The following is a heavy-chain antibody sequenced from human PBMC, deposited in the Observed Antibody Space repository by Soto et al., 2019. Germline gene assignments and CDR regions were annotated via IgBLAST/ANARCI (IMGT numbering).Heavy chain of an antibody. Sequence: QVQLQESGPGLVKPSETLSLTCSVSGGSISSYYWNWIRQPPGKGLGWIGYIYYTGSTNYNPSLESRGTMSVDTSKNQLSLKLSSLTAADTAVYYCASGIEGATAPFDYWGQGTLVTVSS. CDR1: GGSISSYY. J-gene: IGHJ4*02. D-gene: IGHD1-26*01. CDR3: ASGIEGATAPFDY. V-gene: IGHV4-59*01. CDR2: IYYTGST.